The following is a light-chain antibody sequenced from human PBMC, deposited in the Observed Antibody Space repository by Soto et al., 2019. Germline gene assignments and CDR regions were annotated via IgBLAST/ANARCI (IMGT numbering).Light chain of an antibody. CDR1: QDISNF. Sequence: DIQMIQSPSSLSASVGDRVTITCRASQDISNFVAWYQQKPGKVPKLLISGASTLQSEVPTRFSGGGSGTDFTLTISSLQPDDVATYYCQTYSLAPQTLGQGTKVEI. CDR2: GAS. V-gene: IGKV1-27*01. J-gene: IGKJ1*01. CDR3: QTYSLAPQT.